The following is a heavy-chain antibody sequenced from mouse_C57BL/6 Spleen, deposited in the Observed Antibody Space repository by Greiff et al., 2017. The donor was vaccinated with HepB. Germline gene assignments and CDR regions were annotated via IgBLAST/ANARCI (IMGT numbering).Heavy chain of an antibody. V-gene: IGHV1-55*01. D-gene: IGHD2-1*01. Sequence: QVQLKESGAELVKPGASVKMSCKASGYTFTSYWITWVKQRPGQGLEWIGDIYPGSGSTNYNEKFKSKATLTVDTSSSTAYMQLSSLTSEDSAVYYCAREVIYYGNYVNYFDYWGQGTTLTVSS. CDR1: GYTFTSYW. J-gene: IGHJ2*01. CDR2: IYPGSGST. CDR3: AREVIYYGNYVNYFDY.